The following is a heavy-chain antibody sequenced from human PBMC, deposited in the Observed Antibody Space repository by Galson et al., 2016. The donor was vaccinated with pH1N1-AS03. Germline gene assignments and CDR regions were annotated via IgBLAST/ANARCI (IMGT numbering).Heavy chain of an antibody. CDR3: ASSGVVALNGDFDY. D-gene: IGHD2-15*01. CDR2: VRPSGGGT. CDR1: GYTFTSYN. V-gene: IGHV1-46*01. J-gene: IGHJ4*02. Sequence: SVKVSCKASGYTFTSYNMHWVRQAPGQRLEWMGIVRPSGGGTIYAPNVQDRVSLTRDTSTSTFYMELSSLSSDDTGVYFCASSGVVALNGDFDYWGQGTLVTVSS.